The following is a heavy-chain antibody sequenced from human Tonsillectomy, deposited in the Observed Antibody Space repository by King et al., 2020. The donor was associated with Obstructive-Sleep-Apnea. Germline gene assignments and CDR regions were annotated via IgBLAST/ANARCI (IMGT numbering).Heavy chain of an antibody. J-gene: IGHJ4*02. CDR3: AKANYGDYSLGY. CDR2: ISYDGSNK. D-gene: IGHD4-17*01. Sequence: VQLVESGGGVVQPGRSLRLSCATSRFTFSSYGMHWVRQAPGKGLEWVAVISYDGSNKHYADPVKGRFTISRDNSKNTRYLQMNSLRAEDTAVYYCAKANYGDYSLGYWGQGTLVTVSS. CDR1: RFTFSSYG. V-gene: IGHV3-30*18.